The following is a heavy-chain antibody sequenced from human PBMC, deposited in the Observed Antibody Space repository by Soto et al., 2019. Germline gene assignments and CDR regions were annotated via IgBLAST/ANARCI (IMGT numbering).Heavy chain of an antibody. V-gene: IGHV3-23*01. Sequence: EVQLLESGGGLVQPGGSLRLSCAASGFTFSSYAMNWVRQAPGKGPEWVSGFSGGGGGTYYAYSVKGRFTISRDNSKNTSYLQLNSLRAEDTAVYYCAKGRVVAGVTFFDYWGQGTLVTVSS. D-gene: IGHD6-19*01. CDR2: FSGGGGGT. CDR1: GFTFSSYA. CDR3: AKGRVVAGVTFFDY. J-gene: IGHJ4*02.